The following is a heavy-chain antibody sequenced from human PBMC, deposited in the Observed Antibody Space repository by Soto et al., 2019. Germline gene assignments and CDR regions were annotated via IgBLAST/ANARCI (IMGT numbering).Heavy chain of an antibody. Sequence: SLRLSCAASGFNFGDYAMHWVRQTPGQGLEWVSGLNWNSVTPGYGDSVKGRFSISRDNGKYALYLQMTSLGPEDTALYYCVKDISGAYSGPNYDAWGQGTLVTVSS. CDR3: VKDISGAYSGPNYDA. J-gene: IGHJ4*02. D-gene: IGHD1-26*01. CDR2: LNWNSVTP. V-gene: IGHV3-9*01. CDR1: GFNFGDYA.